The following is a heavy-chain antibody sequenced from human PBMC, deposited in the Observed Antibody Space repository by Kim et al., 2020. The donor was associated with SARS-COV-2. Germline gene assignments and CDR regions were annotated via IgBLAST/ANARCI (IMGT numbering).Heavy chain of an antibody. J-gene: IGHJ4*02. Sequence: ASVKVSCKASGYTFTSYGISWVRQAPGQGLEWMGWISAYNGNTNYAQKLQGRVTMTTDTSTSTAYMELRSLRSDDTAVYYCARAPPFYYDILTGYDLSFDYWGQGTLVTVSS. CDR1: GYTFTSYG. CDR2: ISAYNGNT. V-gene: IGHV1-18*04. D-gene: IGHD3-9*01. CDR3: ARAPPFYYDILTGYDLSFDY.